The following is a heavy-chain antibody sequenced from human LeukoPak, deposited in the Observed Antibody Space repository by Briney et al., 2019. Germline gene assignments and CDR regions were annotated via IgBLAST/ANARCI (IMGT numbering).Heavy chain of an antibody. CDR2: IIPILGIA. Sequence: SVKVSCKASGGTFSSYAISWVRQAPGQVLAWMGRIIPILGIANYAQKFQGRVTITADKSTSTAYMELSSLRSEDTAVYYCARDGGTYYYDSGSYTTLDYWGQGTLVTVSS. CDR1: GGTFSSYA. D-gene: IGHD3-10*01. CDR3: ARDGGTYYYDSGSYTTLDY. V-gene: IGHV1-69*04. J-gene: IGHJ4*02.